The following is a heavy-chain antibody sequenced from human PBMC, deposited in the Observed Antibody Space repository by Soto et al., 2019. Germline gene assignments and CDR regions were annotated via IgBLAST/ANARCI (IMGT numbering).Heavy chain of an antibody. D-gene: IGHD2-15*01. J-gene: IGHJ4*02. Sequence: GGSLRLSCAASVFTFSTYSMSWVRQAPGKGLEWVSYISSTSNTIYYADSVKGRFTISRDNAKNSLYLHMNSLSAEDTAVYYCARDRGCSGGICYRDLGYWGQGTLVTVSS. CDR2: ISSTSNTI. CDR1: VFTFSTYS. CDR3: ARDRGCSGGICYRDLGY. V-gene: IGHV3-48*01.